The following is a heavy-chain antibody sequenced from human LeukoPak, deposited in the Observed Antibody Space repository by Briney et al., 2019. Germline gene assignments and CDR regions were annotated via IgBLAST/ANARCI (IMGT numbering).Heavy chain of an antibody. J-gene: IGHJ4*02. CDR3: AREGDYGSGDPPFDY. V-gene: IGHV3-33*01. D-gene: IGHD3-10*01. Sequence: GGSLRLSCAASGFTFSSYGMHWVRQAPGKGLEWVAVIWYDGSNKYYADSVKGRFTISRDNSKNTLYLQMNSLRAEDTAVYYCAREGDYGSGDPPFDYWGQGTLVTVSS. CDR2: IWYDGSNK. CDR1: GFTFSSYG.